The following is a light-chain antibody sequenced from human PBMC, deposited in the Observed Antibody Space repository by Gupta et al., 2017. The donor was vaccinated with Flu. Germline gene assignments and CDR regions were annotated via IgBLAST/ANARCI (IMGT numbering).Light chain of an antibody. CDR2: KDR. CDR1: ALPKEY. CDR3: QSADSSGTYRV. V-gene: IGLV3-25*02. Sequence: SYELTQPPSVSVSPRQTARITCPGDALPKEYAYWYQQKPGQAPVLVIYKDRERPSGIPERFSGSSSGTTVTLTIRGVQAEDEADYYCQSADSSGTYRVFGGGTKLTVL. J-gene: IGLJ2*01.